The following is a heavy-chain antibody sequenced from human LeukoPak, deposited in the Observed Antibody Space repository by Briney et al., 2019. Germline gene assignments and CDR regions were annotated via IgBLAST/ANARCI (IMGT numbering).Heavy chain of an antibody. J-gene: IGHJ4*02. CDR3: ASVCSSTNCYDFDY. CDR1: GYTLTDYY. Sequence: ASVKVSCKASGYTLTDYYMHWVRQAPGQGLEWMGWINPKSAGTNYAQKFQGRVTMTRDMSISTAYMELSRLRSDDTAVYYCASVCSSTNCYDFDYWGQGTLVTVSS. V-gene: IGHV1-2*02. D-gene: IGHD2-2*01. CDR2: INPKSAGT.